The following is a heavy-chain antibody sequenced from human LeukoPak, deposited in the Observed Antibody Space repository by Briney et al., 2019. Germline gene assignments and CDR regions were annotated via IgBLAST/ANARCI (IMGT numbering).Heavy chain of an antibody. CDR2: INHSGST. Sequence: SETLSLTCAVYGGSFSGYYWSWIRQPPGKGLEWIGEINHSGSTNYNPSLKSRVTISVDTSRNQFSLKLSSVTAADTAVYYCAGHHPRNTVDFWGQGTLVTVSS. V-gene: IGHV4-34*01. CDR1: GGSFSGYY. CDR3: AGHHPRNTVDF. J-gene: IGHJ4*02. D-gene: IGHD2/OR15-2a*01.